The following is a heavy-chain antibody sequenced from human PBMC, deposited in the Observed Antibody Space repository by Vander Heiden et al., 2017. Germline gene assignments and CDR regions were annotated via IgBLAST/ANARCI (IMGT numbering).Heavy chain of an antibody. CDR3: ARASRSWFDP. J-gene: IGHJ5*02. Sequence: QVQLVQSGAEVKKPVASVKVSFKATGYNCINFDINWVPQATGQGLEWMGWMNPNSGNTGYAQKFQGRITMTRSTSISTAYMELNILTSEDTAVYYCARASRSWFDPWGQGTLVTVSS. CDR1: GYNCINFD. CDR2: MNPNSGNT. V-gene: IGHV1-8*01.